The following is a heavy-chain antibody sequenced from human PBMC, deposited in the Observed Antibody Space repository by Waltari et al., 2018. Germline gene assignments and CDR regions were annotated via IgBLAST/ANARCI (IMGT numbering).Heavy chain of an antibody. Sequence: QVQLVQSGAEVKKPGASVKVSCKASGYTLTSYDINWVRQATGQGLQWMGWRNPNSGNTGYAQKFQGRVTITRNTSISTAYMELSSLRSEDTAVYYCARGGGYCSGGSCYAFDYWGQGTLVTVSS. CDR1: GYTLTSYD. CDR3: ARGGGYCSGGSCYAFDY. V-gene: IGHV1-8*03. CDR2: RNPNSGNT. D-gene: IGHD2-15*01. J-gene: IGHJ4*02.